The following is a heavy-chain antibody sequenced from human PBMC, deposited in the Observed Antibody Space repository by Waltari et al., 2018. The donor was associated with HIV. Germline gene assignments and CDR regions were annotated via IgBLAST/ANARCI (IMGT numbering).Heavy chain of an antibody. D-gene: IGHD2-2*01. CDR1: GFTFSNYW. J-gene: IGHJ4*02. CDR3: ARVYSSTSGRALDY. V-gene: IGHV3-7*01. Sequence: EVQLVELGGGLVQPGESLRLSCATSGFTFSNYWMSWVRQAPGKGLEWVANIKQDGGEKYYVDRVKGRFTMSRDNAKNSLYLQMNSLRAEDTAVYYCARVYSSTSGRALDYWGRGTLVTVSS. CDR2: IKQDGGEK.